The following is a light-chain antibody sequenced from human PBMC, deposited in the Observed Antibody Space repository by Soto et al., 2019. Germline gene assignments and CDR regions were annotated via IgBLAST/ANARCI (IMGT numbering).Light chain of an antibody. V-gene: IGKV1-27*01. J-gene: IGKJ2*01. Sequence: DVQMTQSPSSLSASVGDRVTITCRASRDISSSLAWYQQKPGKVPKLLIYAASTLHAGVQSRFSGSGSGTFFTLNINSLQHEDVATYYCQKYNSAPNTFGRGTRLEIK. CDR3: QKYNSAPNT. CDR1: RDISSS. CDR2: AAS.